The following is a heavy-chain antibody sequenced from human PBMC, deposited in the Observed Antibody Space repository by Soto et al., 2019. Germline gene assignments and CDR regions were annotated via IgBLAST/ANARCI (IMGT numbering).Heavy chain of an antibody. D-gene: IGHD4-4*01. J-gene: IGHJ6*02. CDR1: GGSISSGGYY. CDR2: IYYSGST. V-gene: IGHV4-31*03. Sequence: QVQLQESGPGLVKPSQTLSLTCTVSGGSISSGGYYWSWIRQHPGKGLEWIGYIYYSGSTYYNPSLKSRVTISVDTSKNQFSLKLSSVTGADTAVYYCASTVTSRGLYGMDVWGQGTTVTVSS. CDR3: ASTVTSRGLYGMDV.